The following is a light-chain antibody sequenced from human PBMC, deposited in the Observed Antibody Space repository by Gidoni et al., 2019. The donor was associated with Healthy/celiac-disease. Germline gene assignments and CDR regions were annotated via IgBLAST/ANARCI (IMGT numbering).Light chain of an antibody. J-gene: IGKJ1*01. CDR2: GAS. CDR1: KSVSSSY. V-gene: IGKV3-20*01. Sequence: EIALSQSPVTLSLSPGERTTLPCRASKSVSSSYLPWYQQKPGQAPRLLIYGASSRATGIPDRFSGSGYGTDFTLTISRLEPEDFAVYYCQQYDSTPWTFXQXTKVEIK. CDR3: QQYDSTPWT.